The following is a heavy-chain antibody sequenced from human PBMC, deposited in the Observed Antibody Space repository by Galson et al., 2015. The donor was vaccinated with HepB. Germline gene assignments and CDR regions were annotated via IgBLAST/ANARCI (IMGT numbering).Heavy chain of an antibody. V-gene: IGHV3-30*18. Sequence: SLRLSCAASGFTFSSYGMHWVRQAPGKGLEWVAVISYDGSNKYYADSVKGRFTISRDNSKNTLYLQMNSLRAEDTAVYYCAKESEWLGWPDDYWGQGTLVTVSS. J-gene: IGHJ4*02. CDR2: ISYDGSNK. CDR1: GFTFSSYG. D-gene: IGHD6-19*01. CDR3: AKESEWLGWPDDY.